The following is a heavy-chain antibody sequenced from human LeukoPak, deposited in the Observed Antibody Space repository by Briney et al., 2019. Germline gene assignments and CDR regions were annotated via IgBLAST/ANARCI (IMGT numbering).Heavy chain of an antibody. Sequence: PGGSLRLSCAASGFILSSYTMHWVRQAPGKGLEWVSSISSGSTYIYYADSVKGRFTVSRDNAKNSLYLQMNSLRAEDTAVYYCARDDYGGIDYWGQGTLVTVSS. J-gene: IGHJ4*02. V-gene: IGHV3-21*01. D-gene: IGHD4-17*01. CDR2: ISSGSTYI. CDR3: ARDDYGGIDY. CDR1: GFILSSYT.